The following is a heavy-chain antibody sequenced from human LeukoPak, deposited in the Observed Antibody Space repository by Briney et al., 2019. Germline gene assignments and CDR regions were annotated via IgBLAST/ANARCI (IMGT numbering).Heavy chain of an antibody. CDR2: ISYRSSDI. CDR1: EFTLSSYN. J-gene: IGHJ6*03. V-gene: IGHV3-21*01. CDR3: ARVYSSSWYSGYLYMDV. D-gene: IGHD6-13*01. Sequence: GGSLRLSCAASEFTLSSYNMKWVRQAPGKGLEWVSSISYRSSDIEYADSVKGRFTISRDNAKQLLYLQMSSLRAEDTAVYYCARVYSSSWYSGYLYMDVWGKGTTVTVSS.